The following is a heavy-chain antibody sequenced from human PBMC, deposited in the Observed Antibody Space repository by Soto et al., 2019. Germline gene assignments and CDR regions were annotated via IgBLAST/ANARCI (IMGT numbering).Heavy chain of an antibody. D-gene: IGHD6-13*01. V-gene: IGHV1-2*04. Sequence: GASVKVSCKASGYTFTGYYMHWVRQAPGQGLEWMGWINPNSGGTNYAQKFQGWVTMTRDTSISTACMELSRLRSDDTAVYYCARGYSSSWYIPRVDGMDVWGQGTTVTVSS. J-gene: IGHJ6*02. CDR1: GYTFTGYY. CDR2: INPNSGGT. CDR3: ARGYSSSWYIPRVDGMDV.